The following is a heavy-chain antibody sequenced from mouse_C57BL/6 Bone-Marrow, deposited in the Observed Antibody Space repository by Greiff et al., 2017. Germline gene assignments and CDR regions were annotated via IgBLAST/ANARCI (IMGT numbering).Heavy chain of an antibody. J-gene: IGHJ2*01. CDR1: GFSLTSYG. D-gene: IGHD2-10*02. V-gene: IGHV2-2*01. CDR2: IWSGGST. CDR3: ARNFPSAAYYFDY. Sequence: VMLVESGPGLVQPSQRLSITCTVSGFSLTSYGVHWVRPSPGKGLEWLGVIWSGGSTDCNAAFISRLSISKYNSKSQVFFQRNSLQADDTAIYYCARNFPSAAYYFDYWGQGTTLTVSA.